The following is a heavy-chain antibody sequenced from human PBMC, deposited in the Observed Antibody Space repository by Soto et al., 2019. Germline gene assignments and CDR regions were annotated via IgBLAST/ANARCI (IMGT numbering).Heavy chain of an antibody. CDR2: INADGSLT. J-gene: IGHJ4*02. Sequence: GGSLRLSCAASAFTFSNHWFHWVRQAPGKGLVWVSGINADGSLTFYADSVKGRFTVSRDNAKNTLNLQMNSLRVEDTAVYYCPDLFDIDYWGLGVLVTVSS. CDR1: AFTFSNHW. V-gene: IGHV3-74*01. D-gene: IGHD3-9*01. CDR3: PDLFDIDY.